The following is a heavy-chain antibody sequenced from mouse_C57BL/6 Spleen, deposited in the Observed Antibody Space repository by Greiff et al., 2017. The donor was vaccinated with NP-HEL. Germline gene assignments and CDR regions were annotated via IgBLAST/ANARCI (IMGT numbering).Heavy chain of an antibody. D-gene: IGHD2-5*01. CDR3: ALYYSNLWFAY. CDR1: GYSFTSYY. Sequence: VQGVESGPELVKPGASVKISCKASGYSFTSYYIHWVKQRPGQGLEWIGWIYPGSGNTKYNEKFKGKATLTADTSSSTAYMQLSSLTSEDSAVYYCALYYSNLWFAYWGQGTLVTVSA. V-gene: IGHV1-66*01. CDR2: IYPGSGNT. J-gene: IGHJ3*01.